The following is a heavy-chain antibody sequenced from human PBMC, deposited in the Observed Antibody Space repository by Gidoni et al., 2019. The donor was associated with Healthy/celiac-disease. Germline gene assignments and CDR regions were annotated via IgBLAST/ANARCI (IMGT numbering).Heavy chain of an antibody. D-gene: IGHD3-3*01. J-gene: IGHJ3*02. CDR2: ISGSGGST. Sequence: EVQLLESGGGLVQPGGSLRLSCAASGFTFSSYAMSWVRQAPGKGLEWVSAISGSGGSTYYADSVKGRFTISRDNSKNTLYLQMNSLRAEDTAVYYCAKGDTYYDFWSGYFDAFDIWGQGTMVTVSS. V-gene: IGHV3-23*01. CDR3: AKGDTYYDFWSGYFDAFDI. CDR1: GFTFSSYA.